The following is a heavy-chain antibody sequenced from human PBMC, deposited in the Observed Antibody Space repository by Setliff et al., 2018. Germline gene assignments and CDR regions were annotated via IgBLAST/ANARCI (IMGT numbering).Heavy chain of an antibody. D-gene: IGHD3-22*01. V-gene: IGHV3-30*04. CDR2: ISYAGSNK. Sequence: GGSLRLSCAASGFTFSSYAMHWVRQAPGKGLEWVAVISYAGSNKYYADSVKGRFTISRDNSKNTLYLQMNSLRAEDTAVYYCAKVKTYYYDSSTLDYWGQGTLVTSPQ. CDR3: AKVKTYYYDSSTLDY. CDR1: GFTFSSYA. J-gene: IGHJ4*02.